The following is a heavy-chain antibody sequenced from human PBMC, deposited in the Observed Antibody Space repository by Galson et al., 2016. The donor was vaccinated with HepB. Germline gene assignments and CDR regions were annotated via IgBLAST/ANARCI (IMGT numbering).Heavy chain of an antibody. CDR1: GYSFTSYY. CDR2: IGPSDSYT. Sequence: QSGAEVKKPGESLRISCKGSGYSFTSYYINWVRQMPGKGLEWMGNIGPSDSYTYYSPSFQGHVTISADKSITTAYLQWSSLKASDTAMYYCARRTGFGARFDYWGQGTLVTVST. D-gene: IGHD3-10*01. CDR3: ARRTGFGARFDY. J-gene: IGHJ4*02. V-gene: IGHV5-10-1*01.